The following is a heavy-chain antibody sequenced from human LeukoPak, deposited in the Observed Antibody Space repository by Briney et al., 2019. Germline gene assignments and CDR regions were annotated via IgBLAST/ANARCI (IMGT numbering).Heavy chain of an antibody. Sequence: ASVKVSCKASGYTFTSYGISWVRQAPGQGLEWMGWISAYNGNTNYAQKLQGRVTMTTDTSTSTAYMELRSLRSDDTAVYYCARRDAYYDYVWGTFDAFDIWGQGTMVTVSS. CDR3: ARRDAYYDYVWGTFDAFDI. D-gene: IGHD3-16*01. CDR1: GYTFTSYG. J-gene: IGHJ3*02. V-gene: IGHV1-18*01. CDR2: ISAYNGNT.